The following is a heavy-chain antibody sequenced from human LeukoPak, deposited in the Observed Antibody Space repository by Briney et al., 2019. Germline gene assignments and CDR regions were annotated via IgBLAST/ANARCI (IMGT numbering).Heavy chain of an antibody. CDR2: MNPNSGNT. CDR1: GYTFTSYD. J-gene: IGHJ6*02. CDR3: ARHYIRSRPTIFGVTYGMDV. D-gene: IGHD3-3*01. V-gene: IGHV1-8*01. Sequence: ASVKVSCKASGYTFTSYDINWVRQATGQGLEWMGWMNPNSGNTGYAQKFQGRVTMTRNTSISTAYTELSSLRSEDTAVYYCARHYIRSRPTIFGVTYGMDVWGQGTTVTVSS.